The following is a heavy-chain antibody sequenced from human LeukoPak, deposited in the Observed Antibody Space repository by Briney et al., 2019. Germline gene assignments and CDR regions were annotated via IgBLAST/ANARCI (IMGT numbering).Heavy chain of an antibody. CDR1: GGSISSYY. Sequence: SETLSLTCTVSGGSISSYYWSWIRQPPGKGLEWIGYIFYSGSTNYNPSLKSRVTISVDTSKNQFSLKLSSVTAADTAVYYCARHTGIVGASGFDYWGQGTLVTVSS. V-gene: IGHV4-59*08. J-gene: IGHJ4*02. CDR3: ARHTGIVGASGFDY. D-gene: IGHD1-26*01. CDR2: IFYSGST.